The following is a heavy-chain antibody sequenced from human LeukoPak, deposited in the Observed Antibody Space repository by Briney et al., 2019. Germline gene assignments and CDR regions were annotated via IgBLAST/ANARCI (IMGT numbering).Heavy chain of an antibody. CDR2: IYYSGST. J-gene: IGHJ4*02. D-gene: IGHD3-22*01. Sequence: SETLSLTCTVSGDSISSYYWGWIRQPPGKGLEWIGSIYYSGSTYYNPSLKSRVTISVDTSKNQFSLKLSSVTAADTAVYYCARYYYDSSGYYPRYFDYWGQGTLVTVSS. CDR3: ARYYYDSSGYYPRYFDY. V-gene: IGHV4-39*07. CDR1: GDSISSYY.